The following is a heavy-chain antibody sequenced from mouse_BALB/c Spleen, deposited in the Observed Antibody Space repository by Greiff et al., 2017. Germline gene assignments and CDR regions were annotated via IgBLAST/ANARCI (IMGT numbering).Heavy chain of an antibody. CDR3: ARAFYGSSYGFAY. CDR2: ISSGGST. V-gene: IGHV5-6-5*01. D-gene: IGHD1-1*01. CDR1: GFTFSSYA. J-gene: IGHJ3*01. Sequence: EVKLVESGGGLVKPGGSLKLSFAASGFTFSSYAMSWVRQTPEKRLEWVASISSGGSTYYPDSVKGRFTISRDNARNILYLQMSSLRSEDTAMYYCARAFYGSSYGFAYWGQGTLVTVSA.